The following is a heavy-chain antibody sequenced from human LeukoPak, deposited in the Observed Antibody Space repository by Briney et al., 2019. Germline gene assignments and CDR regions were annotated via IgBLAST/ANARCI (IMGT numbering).Heavy chain of an antibody. CDR1: GGSISSSSYY. CDR2: IYYSGST. Sequence: SETLSLTCTVSGGSISSSSYYWSWIRQPPGKGLEWIGYIYYSGSTDYNPSLKSRVTISVDTSKNQFSLKLNSVTAADTAVYYCAREDNSGWFDYWGQGTLVTVSS. J-gene: IGHJ4*02. V-gene: IGHV4-61*01. D-gene: IGHD6-19*01. CDR3: AREDNSGWFDY.